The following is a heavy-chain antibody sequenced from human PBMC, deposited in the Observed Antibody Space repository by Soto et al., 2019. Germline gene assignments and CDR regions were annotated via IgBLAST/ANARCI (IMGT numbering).Heavy chain of an antibody. J-gene: IGHJ6*02. CDR3: ARRRITTFGVVITGYGMDV. V-gene: IGHV4-4*02. D-gene: IGHD3-3*01. Sequence: QVQLQESGPGLVKPSGALSLTCAVSGGSISNNNCWNWVRQPPGKGLEWIGEIYHSGTANYNPSLKSRVTISVDKSNNQFPLTLNSVTDADTAVYYCARRRITTFGVVITGYGMDVWGQGTTVTVSS. CDR1: GGSISNNNC. CDR2: IYHSGTA.